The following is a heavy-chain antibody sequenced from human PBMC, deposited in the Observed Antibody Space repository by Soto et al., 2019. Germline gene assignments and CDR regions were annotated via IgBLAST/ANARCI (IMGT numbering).Heavy chain of an antibody. Sequence: PSETLSLTCTVSGGSITSGVYYWSWIRQHPGKGLEWIGYIYYSGRSYYNPSLKSRVSISVDTSKNQFSLKLSSVTAADTAIYYCARDSAASPNWFDPWGQGTLVTVSS. CDR3: ARDSAASPNWFDP. CDR1: GGSITSGVYY. D-gene: IGHD6-25*01. J-gene: IGHJ5*02. CDR2: IYYSGRS. V-gene: IGHV4-31*03.